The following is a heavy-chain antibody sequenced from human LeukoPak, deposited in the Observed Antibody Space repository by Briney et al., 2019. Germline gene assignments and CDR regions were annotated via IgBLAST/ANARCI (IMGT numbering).Heavy chain of an antibody. J-gene: IGHJ3*02. CDR2: IKSKTDGGTT. CDR1: GFTFSNAW. V-gene: IGHV3-15*01. CDR3: ATSIFGVVRAFDI. D-gene: IGHD3-3*01. Sequence: GGSLRLSCAASGFTFSNAWMSWVRQAPGKGLEWVGRIKSKTDGGTTDYAAPVKGRFTISRDNSKNTLYLQMNSLRAEDTAVYYCATSIFGVVRAFDIWGQGTMVTVSS.